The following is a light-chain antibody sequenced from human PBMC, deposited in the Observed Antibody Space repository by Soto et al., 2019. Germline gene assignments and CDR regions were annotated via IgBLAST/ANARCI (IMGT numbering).Light chain of an antibody. CDR3: QQYKSYSRT. J-gene: IGKJ1*01. CDR1: QSISSW. Sequence: IHMTHSPSTLCASVEYGVTRTCRSSQSISSWLAWYQQKPGKAPKLLIYKASSLESGVPSRLSGSGSGTEFTLTISSLQPDDFTTYYCQQYKSYSRTFGQGTKV. CDR2: KAS. V-gene: IGKV1-5*03.